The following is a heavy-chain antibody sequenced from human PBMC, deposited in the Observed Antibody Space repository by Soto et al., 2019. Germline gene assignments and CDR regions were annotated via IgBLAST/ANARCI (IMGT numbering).Heavy chain of an antibody. CDR2: ISAYNGNT. CDR1: GYTFTSYG. V-gene: IGHV1-18*01. J-gene: IGHJ4*02. CDR3: ATSVLMVYVGGEFDY. D-gene: IGHD2-8*01. Sequence: ASVKVSCKASGYTFTSYGISWVRQAPGQGLEWMGWISAYNGNTNYAQKLQGRVTMTTDTSTSTAYMELRSLRSDDTAVYYCATSVLMVYVGGEFDYWGQGTLVTVSS.